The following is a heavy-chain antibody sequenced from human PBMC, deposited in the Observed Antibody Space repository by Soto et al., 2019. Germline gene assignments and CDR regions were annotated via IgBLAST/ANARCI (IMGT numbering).Heavy chain of an antibody. D-gene: IGHD6-19*01. Sequence: QAQLVQSGTEVEKPGASVKVSCKASGYTFTSYAISWVRQAPGQGLEWMGWISANNGNTNYAQKLQGRVTRTADTATRTAYMELRSLRSDDTAGYFCARGWGGIVVAGTRLDYWGQGTLVTVSS. CDR2: ISANNGNT. V-gene: IGHV1-18*01. CDR1: GYTFTSYA. CDR3: ARGWGGIVVAGTRLDY. J-gene: IGHJ4*02.